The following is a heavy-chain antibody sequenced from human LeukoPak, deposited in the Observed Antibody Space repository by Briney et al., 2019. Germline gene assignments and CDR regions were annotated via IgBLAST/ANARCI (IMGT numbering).Heavy chain of an antibody. D-gene: IGHD3-16*02. CDR2: ISGSGGST. Sequence: GGTLRLSCAASGFTFSSYGMSWVRQAPGKGLEWVSAISGSGGSTYYADSVKGRFTISRDNSKNTLYLQMNSLRAEDTAVYYCAKTPTPYDYVWGSYRREDDYWGQGTLVTVSS. CDR1: GFTFSSYG. V-gene: IGHV3-23*01. CDR3: AKTPTPYDYVWGSYRREDDY. J-gene: IGHJ4*02.